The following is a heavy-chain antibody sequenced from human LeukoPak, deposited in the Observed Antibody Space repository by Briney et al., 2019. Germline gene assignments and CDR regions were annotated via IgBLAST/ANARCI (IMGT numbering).Heavy chain of an antibody. CDR3: ARYSSGFLDS. V-gene: IGHV3-33*01. CDR2: IWSDGSNK. Sequence: GRSLRLSCAASGFTFSSFGMHWVRQAPGKGLEWVAVIWSDGSNKYYVDSVKGRFTISRDNSKNTLYLQMNSLRAEDTAVYYCARYSSGFLDSWGQGTLVTVSS. CDR1: GFTFSSFG. J-gene: IGHJ4*02. D-gene: IGHD6-19*01.